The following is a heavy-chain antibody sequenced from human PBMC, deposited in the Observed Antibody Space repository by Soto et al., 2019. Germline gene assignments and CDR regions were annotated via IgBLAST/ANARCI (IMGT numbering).Heavy chain of an antibody. J-gene: IGHJ3*01. D-gene: IGHD7-27*01. V-gene: IGHV3-23*01. Sequence: VQLLESGGDLVQPGGSLRLSCVASGFILNNYAMSWVRQAPGKGLEWVSTIGGTDGDSDGVPWYEDSVKGRFTISRASSANTLSLHMDKLRAEDSALYFCVKRGRNWGAFDFWGQGTTVVVSS. CDR2: IGGTDGDSDGVP. CDR3: VKRGRNWGAFDF. CDR1: GFILNNYA.